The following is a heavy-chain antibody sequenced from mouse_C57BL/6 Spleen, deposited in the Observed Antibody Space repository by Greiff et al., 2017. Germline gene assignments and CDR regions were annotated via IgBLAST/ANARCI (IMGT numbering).Heavy chain of an antibody. CDR3: TRAYSNYGYAMDY. D-gene: IGHD2-5*01. J-gene: IGHJ4*01. CDR1: GYTFTDYE. CDR2: IDPETGGT. V-gene: IGHV1-15*01. Sequence: QVQLQQSGAELVRPGASVTLSCKASGYTFTDYEMHWVKQTPVHGLEWIGAIDPETGGTAYNQKFKGKAILTADKSSSTAYMELRSLTSEDSAVYYCTRAYSNYGYAMDYWGQGTSVTVSS.